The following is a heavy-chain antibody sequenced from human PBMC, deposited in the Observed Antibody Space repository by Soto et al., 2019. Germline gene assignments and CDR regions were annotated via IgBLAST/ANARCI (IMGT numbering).Heavy chain of an antibody. Sequence: QTLSLPCAISGDSVSSNTAAWNWIRSSPSRGLEWLGRTYYRSNWRHDYAVSVKSRITVNPDTSKNHCSLQLNSVTPDDTAVYYCARGVAGSGFHLWGQGTLVTVSS. D-gene: IGHD6-19*01. J-gene: IGHJ5*02. CDR3: ARGVAGSGFHL. V-gene: IGHV6-1*01. CDR1: GDSVSSNTAA. CDR2: TYYRSNWRH.